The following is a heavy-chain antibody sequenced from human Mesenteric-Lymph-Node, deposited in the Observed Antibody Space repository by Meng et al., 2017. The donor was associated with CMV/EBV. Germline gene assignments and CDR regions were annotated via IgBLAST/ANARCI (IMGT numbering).Heavy chain of an antibody. CDR1: GFTFSSYG. CDR3: AKSDFWSGYSGY. Sequence: GESLKISCAASGFTFSSYGMHWVRQAPGKGLEWVAFIRYDGSNKYYADSVKGRFTISRDNSKNTLYLQMNSLRAEDTAVYYCAKSDFWSGYSGYWGQGTLVTVSS. J-gene: IGHJ4*02. V-gene: IGHV3-30*02. CDR2: IRYDGSNK. D-gene: IGHD3-3*01.